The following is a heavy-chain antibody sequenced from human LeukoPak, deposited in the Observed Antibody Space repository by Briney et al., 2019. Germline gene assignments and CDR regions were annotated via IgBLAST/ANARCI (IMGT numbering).Heavy chain of an antibody. CDR2: IIPILGIA. J-gene: IGHJ4*02. Sequence: RASVKVSCKASGGTFSSYTISWVRQAPGQGLEWMGRIIPILGIANYAQKFQGRVTITADKSTSTAYMELSSLRSEDTAVYYCASIAVAGTSALDYWGQGTLVTVSS. V-gene: IGHV1-69*02. D-gene: IGHD6-19*01. CDR1: GGTFSSYT. CDR3: ASIAVAGTSALDY.